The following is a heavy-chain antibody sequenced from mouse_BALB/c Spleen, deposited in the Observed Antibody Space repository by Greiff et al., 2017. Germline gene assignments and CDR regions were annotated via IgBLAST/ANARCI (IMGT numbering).Heavy chain of an antibody. V-gene: IGHV1-7*01. D-gene: IGHD1-1*01. CDR3: ARIYYGSSYRFAY. CDR1: GYTFTSYW. Sequence: VQLQESGAELAKPGASVKMSCKASGYTFTSYWMHWVKQRPGQGLEWIGYINPSTGYTEYNQKFKDKATLTADKSSSTAYMQLSSLTSEDSAVYYCARIYYGSSYRFAYWGQGTLVTVSA. J-gene: IGHJ3*01. CDR2: INPSTGYT.